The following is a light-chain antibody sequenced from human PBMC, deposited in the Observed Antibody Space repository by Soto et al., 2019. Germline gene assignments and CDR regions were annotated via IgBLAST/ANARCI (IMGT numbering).Light chain of an antibody. CDR3: QQYNKWPYT. V-gene: IGKV3-15*01. J-gene: IGKJ2*01. CDR1: QSVGRN. CDR2: GTS. Sequence: EIVMTQSPVALSVSPGESAALSCRASQSVGRNFAWYQQRPGQAPRVLIYGTSTRATVVPARFSGSRSGTDFTPTITSLQSEDFAVYYCQQYNKWPYTFGQGTRLEIK.